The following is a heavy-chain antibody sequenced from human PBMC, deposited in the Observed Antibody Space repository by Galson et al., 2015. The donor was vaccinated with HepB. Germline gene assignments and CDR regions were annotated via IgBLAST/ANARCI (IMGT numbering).Heavy chain of an antibody. J-gene: IGHJ3*02. D-gene: IGHD2-2*02. Sequence: SLRLSCAASGFTFSSYAMHWVRQAPGKGLEYVSAISSNGGSTYYANSVKGRFTISRDNSKNTLYLQMGSLRAEDMAVYYCARGSRYCSSTSCYIGSSVAFDIWGQGTMVTVSS. V-gene: IGHV3-64*01. CDR2: ISSNGGST. CDR3: ARGSRYCSSTSCYIGSSVAFDI. CDR1: GFTFSSYA.